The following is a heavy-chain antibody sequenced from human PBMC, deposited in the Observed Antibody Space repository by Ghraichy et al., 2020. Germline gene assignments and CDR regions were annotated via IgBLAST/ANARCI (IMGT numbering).Heavy chain of an antibody. CDR1: GGTFSSYA. D-gene: IGHD2-21*02. V-gene: IGHV1-69*13. J-gene: IGHJ3*02. CDR3: ARDRDCGGDCYHDAFDI. CDR2: IIPIFGTA. Sequence: SVKVSCKASGGTFSSYAISWVRQAPGQGLEWMGGIIPIFGTANYAQKFQGRVTITADESTSTAYMELSSLRSEDTAVYYCARDRDCGGDCYHDAFDIWGQGTMVTVSS.